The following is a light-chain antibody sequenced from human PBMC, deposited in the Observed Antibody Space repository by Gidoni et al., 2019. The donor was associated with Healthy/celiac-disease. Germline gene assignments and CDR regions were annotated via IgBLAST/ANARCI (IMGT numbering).Light chain of an antibody. Sequence: DIQMNQSPSTLSESVGDRVTIPCRPSQSISSWLAWYQQKPGKAPKLLIYKASSLESGVQSRFSGSGSGTEFTLTISSLQPDDFATYYCQQYNSYPATFXQXTKVEIK. V-gene: IGKV1-5*03. J-gene: IGKJ1*01. CDR3: QQYNSYPAT. CDR2: KAS. CDR1: QSISSW.